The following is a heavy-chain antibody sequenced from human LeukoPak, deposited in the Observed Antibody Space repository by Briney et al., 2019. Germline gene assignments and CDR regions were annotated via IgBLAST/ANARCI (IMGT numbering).Heavy chain of an antibody. CDR3: AKRGVVIRVVLVGFHKEAYYFDS. CDR2: ISGSGGGT. V-gene: IGHV3-23*01. Sequence: GGSLRLSCAVSGITLSNYGMSWVRQAPGKGLEWVAGISGSGGGTNYADSVKGRFTISRDNPKNTLYLQMNSLRAEDTAVYFCAKRGVVIRVVLVGFHKEAYYFDSWGQGALVTVFS. D-gene: IGHD3-10*01. J-gene: IGHJ4*02. CDR1: GITLSNYG.